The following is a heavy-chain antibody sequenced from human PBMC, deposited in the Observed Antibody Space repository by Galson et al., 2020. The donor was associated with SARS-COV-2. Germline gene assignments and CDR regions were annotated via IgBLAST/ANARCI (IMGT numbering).Heavy chain of an antibody. J-gene: IGHJ4*02. D-gene: IGHD3-16*01. Sequence: GGSLRLSCAASGFTFSDYDISWVRQAPGEGLEWVSAIEYNGYTAHYADSVRGRFTIYRDNSKNMVYLQMNSLRDEDTAVYYCAKHFGRSPDFWGQGTLITVSS. CDR3: AKHFGRSPDF. CDR1: GFTFSDYD. V-gene: IGHV3-23*01. CDR2: IEYNGYTA.